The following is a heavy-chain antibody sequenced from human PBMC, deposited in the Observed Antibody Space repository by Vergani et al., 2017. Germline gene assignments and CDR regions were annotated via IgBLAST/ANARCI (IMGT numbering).Heavy chain of an antibody. CDR2: IYHSGST. CDR3: ARENYDYVWGSYRYLTDY. V-gene: IGHV4-38-2*02. D-gene: IGHD3-16*02. Sequence: QVQLQESGPGLVKPSETLSLTCTVSGYSISSGYYWGWIRQPPGKGLELIGSIYHSGSTYHNPSLKSRVTISVDTSKNQFSLKLSSVTAADTAVYYCARENYDYVWGSYRYLTDYWGQGTLVTVSS. CDR1: GYSISSGYY. J-gene: IGHJ4*02.